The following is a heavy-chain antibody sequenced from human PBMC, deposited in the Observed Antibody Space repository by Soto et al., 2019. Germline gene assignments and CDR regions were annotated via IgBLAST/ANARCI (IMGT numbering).Heavy chain of an antibody. V-gene: IGHV4-4*07. J-gene: IGHJ4*03. D-gene: IGHD2-2*01. CDR2: IYRSGHT. Sequence: KSSETLSLTCNVSGGSISAFYWNWIRQPAGKGLEWIGRIYRSGHTNYNPSLESRVTMSIDPSKSQFSLTLGSMTAADTAVYYCARSPSTSSIGAFDFWGRGTKVTVSS. CDR1: GGSISAFY. CDR3: ARSPSTSSIGAFDF.